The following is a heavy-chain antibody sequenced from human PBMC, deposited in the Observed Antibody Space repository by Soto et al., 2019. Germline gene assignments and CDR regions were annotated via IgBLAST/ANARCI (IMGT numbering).Heavy chain of an antibody. J-gene: IGHJ4*02. CDR2: IYYTGAA. CDR3: ASGTFNDISFDS. D-gene: IGHD2-21*01. Sequence: QVQLQESGPGLVKPSQTLTLTCSVSGGSIDTGGFYWSWARQLPGKGLQWIGYIYYTGAAYYNPALKSRVVISLDTSANQFSLSLTSLTAADTAVYYWASGTFNDISFDSWGQGRLVTVSS. CDR1: GGSIDTGGFY. V-gene: IGHV4-31*03.